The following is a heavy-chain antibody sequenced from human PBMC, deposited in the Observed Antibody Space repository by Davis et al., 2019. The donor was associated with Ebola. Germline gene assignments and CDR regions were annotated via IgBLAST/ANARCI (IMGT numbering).Heavy chain of an antibody. CDR1: GFTFSSYS. V-gene: IGHV3-21*01. D-gene: IGHD4-17*01. CDR2: ISSSSSYI. CDR3: ARVCNYGDYAWFAP. J-gene: IGHJ5*02. Sequence: GESLKISCAASGFTFSSYSMNWVRQAPGKGLEWVSSISSSSSYIYYADSVKGRFTISRDNAKNSLYLQMNSLRAEDTAVYYCARVCNYGDYAWFAPWGQGTLVTVSS.